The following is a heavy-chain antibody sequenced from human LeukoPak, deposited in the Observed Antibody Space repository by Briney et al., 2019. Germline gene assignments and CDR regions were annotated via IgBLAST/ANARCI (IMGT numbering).Heavy chain of an antibody. J-gene: IGHJ6*04. Sequence: GGSLTLSCAAAGFTFSGYWMSWLRQAPGKGLEWVANIKQDGGEKYYVDSVKGRFTISRDNAKNSLYLQMNSLRAEDTAVYYCARDRGFGQADVWGKGTTVTVSS. CDR3: ARDRGFGQADV. V-gene: IGHV3-7*01. CDR1: GFTFSGYW. D-gene: IGHD3-10*01. CDR2: IKQDGGEK.